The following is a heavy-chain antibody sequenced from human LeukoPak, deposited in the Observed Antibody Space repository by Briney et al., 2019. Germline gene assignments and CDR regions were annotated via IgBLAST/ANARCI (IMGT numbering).Heavy chain of an antibody. CDR2: IYYSGST. D-gene: IGHD1-1*01. J-gene: IGHJ4*02. CDR3: AREWGTFEY. V-gene: IGHV4-59*01. CDR1: GGSISSYY. Sequence: SETLSLTCSGSGGSISSYYWSWIRQPPGKGLEWIGNIYYSGSTNYNPSLKSRVTISVDTSKNQFSLKLSSVTAADTAVYYCAREWGTFEYWGQGTLVTVSS.